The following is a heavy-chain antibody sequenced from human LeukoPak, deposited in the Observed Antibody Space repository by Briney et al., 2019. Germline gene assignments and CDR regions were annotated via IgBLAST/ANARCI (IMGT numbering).Heavy chain of an antibody. J-gene: IGHJ3*02. CDR2: IYYSGST. Sequence: PSETLSLTCTVSGGSISSGGYYWSWIRQHPGKGLEWIGYIYYSGSTYYNPSLKSRVTISVDTSKNQFSLKLSSVTAADTAVYYCARSEYYYDSSGYYRLGGAFDIWGQGTMVTVSS. CDR3: ARSEYYYDSSGYYRLGGAFDI. V-gene: IGHV4-31*03. D-gene: IGHD3-22*01. CDR1: GGSISSGGYY.